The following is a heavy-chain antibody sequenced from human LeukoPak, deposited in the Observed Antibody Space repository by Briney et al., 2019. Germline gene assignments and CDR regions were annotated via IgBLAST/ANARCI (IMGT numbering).Heavy chain of an antibody. J-gene: IGHJ4*02. CDR1: GFTFSSYE. V-gene: IGHV3-66*01. Sequence: GGSLRLSCAASGFTFSSYEMNWVRQAPGKGLEWVSVIYSGGSTYYADSLKGRFTISRDNSKNTLYLQMNSLRAEDTAVYYCASGIRAFDYWGQGALVTVSS. D-gene: IGHD1-26*01. CDR3: ASGIRAFDY. CDR2: IYSGGST.